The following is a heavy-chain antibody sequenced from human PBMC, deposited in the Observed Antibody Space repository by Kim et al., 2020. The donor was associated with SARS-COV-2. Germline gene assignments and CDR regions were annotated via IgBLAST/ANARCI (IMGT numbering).Heavy chain of an antibody. CDR3: ARDLGIAAAETGDY. D-gene: IGHD6-13*01. J-gene: IGHJ4*02. Sequence: DSVKGRFTISRDKSKNTLYLQMNSLRAEDTAVYYCARDLGIAAAETGDYWGQGTLVTVSS. V-gene: IGHV3-30*07.